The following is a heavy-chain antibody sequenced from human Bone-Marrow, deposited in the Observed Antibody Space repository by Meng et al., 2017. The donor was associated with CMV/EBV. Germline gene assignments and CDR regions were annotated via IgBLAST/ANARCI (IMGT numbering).Heavy chain of an antibody. D-gene: IGHD2/OR15-2a*01. V-gene: IGHV3-7*01. CDR1: GFTFSSYW. CDR2: IKQDGSEK. J-gene: IGHJ4*01. Sequence: GGSLRLSCAASGFTFSSYWMSWVRQAPGKGLEWVANIKQDGSEKYYVDSVKGRFTISRDNAKNSLYLQMNSLRAEDTAVYYCARYCDSTKCPEPYYLDLWGQGTLVPVSS. CDR3: ARYCDSTKCPEPYYLDL.